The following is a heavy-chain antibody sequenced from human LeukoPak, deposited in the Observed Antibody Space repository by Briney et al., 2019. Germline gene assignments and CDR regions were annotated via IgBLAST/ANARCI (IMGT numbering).Heavy chain of an antibody. D-gene: IGHD4-17*01. V-gene: IGHV1-46*01. CDR1: GYTFTSYY. Sequence: ASVKVSCKASGYTFTSYYMHWVRQAPGQGLEWMGIINPSGGSTSYAQKFQGRVTMTRDTSTSTVYMELSSLRSEDTAMYYCARASDYGDSYYGMDVWGKGTTVTVSS. J-gene: IGHJ6*04. CDR2: INPSGGST. CDR3: ARASDYGDSYYGMDV.